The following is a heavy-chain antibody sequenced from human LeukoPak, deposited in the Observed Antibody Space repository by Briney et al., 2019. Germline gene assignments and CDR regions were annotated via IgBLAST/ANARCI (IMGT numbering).Heavy chain of an antibody. CDR2: ISSSSSYI. V-gene: IGHV3-21*01. D-gene: IGHD3-22*01. CDR3: ARGRYDSSGYYPIFDF. CDR1: GFTFSSYS. Sequence: GGSLRLSCAASGFTFSSYSMNWVRQAPGKGLEWVSSISSSSSYIYYADSVKGRFTIPRDNAKKSLYLQMNSLRAEDTAVYYCARGRYDSSGYYPIFDFWGQGTLVTVSS. J-gene: IGHJ4*02.